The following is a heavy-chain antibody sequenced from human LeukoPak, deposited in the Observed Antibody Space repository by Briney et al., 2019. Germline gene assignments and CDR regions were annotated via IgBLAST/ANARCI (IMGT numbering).Heavy chain of an antibody. D-gene: IGHD1-1*01. CDR1: GYTFTGYY. J-gene: IGHJ6*03. V-gene: IGHV1-2*02. CDR3: AGRTTGNYYYYMDV. CDR2: INPNSGGT. Sequence: VSVKVSCKASGYTFTGYYMHWVRQAPGQGLEWMGWINPNSGGTNYAQKFQGRVTMTRDTSISTAYMELSRLRSDDTAVYYCAGRTTGNYYYYMDVWGKRTTVTVSS.